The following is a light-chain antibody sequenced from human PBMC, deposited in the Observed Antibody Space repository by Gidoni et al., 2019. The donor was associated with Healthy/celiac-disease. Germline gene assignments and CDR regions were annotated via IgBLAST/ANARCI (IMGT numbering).Light chain of an antibody. Sequence: EIVLTQSPGTLSLSPGERATRSCRASQSVSSSYLAWHQQKPGQAPRPLIYGASSRATGIPDRFSGSGSGTDFTLTISRLEPEDFAVYYCQQYGSSPPYTFGQGTKLEIK. V-gene: IGKV3-20*01. J-gene: IGKJ2*01. CDR1: QSVSSSY. CDR3: QQYGSSPPYT. CDR2: GAS.